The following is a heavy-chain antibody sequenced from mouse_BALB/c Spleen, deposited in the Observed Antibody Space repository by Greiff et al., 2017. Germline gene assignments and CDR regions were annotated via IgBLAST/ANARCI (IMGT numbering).Heavy chain of an antibody. CDR2: ISYSGST. CDR3: ARRGWDYYAMDY. CDR1: GYSITSDYA. J-gene: IGHJ4*01. V-gene: IGHV3-2*02. D-gene: IGHD1-1*02. Sequence: EVKLVESGPGLVKPSQSLSLTCTVTGYSITSDYAWNWIRQFPGNKLEWMGYISYSGSTSYNPSLKSRISITRDTSKNQFFLQLNSVTTEDTATYCCARRGWDYYAMDYWGQGTSVTVSS.